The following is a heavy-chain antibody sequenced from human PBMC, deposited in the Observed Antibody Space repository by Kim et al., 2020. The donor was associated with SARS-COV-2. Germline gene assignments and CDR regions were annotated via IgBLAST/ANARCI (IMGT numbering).Heavy chain of an antibody. D-gene: IGHD3-9*01. J-gene: IGHJ5*02. V-gene: IGHV1-3*01. CDR3: ARDSHFDWLLQPPWFDP. Sequence: ASVKVSCKASGYTFTSYAMHWVRQAPGQRLEWMGWINAGNGNTKYSQKFQGRVTITRDTSASTAYMELSSLRSEDTAVYYCARDSHFDWLLQPPWFDPWGQGTLVTVSS. CDR2: INAGNGNT. CDR1: GYTFTSYA.